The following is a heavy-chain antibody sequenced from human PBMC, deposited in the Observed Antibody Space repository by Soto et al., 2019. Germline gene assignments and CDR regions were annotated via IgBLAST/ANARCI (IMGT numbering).Heavy chain of an antibody. V-gene: IGHV4-39*01. D-gene: IGHD6-19*01. J-gene: IGHJ5*02. CDR2: LFSGST. CDR1: GGSVGRRSAY. Sequence: QLQLQESGPGLVKPSETLSLTCTVSGGSVGRRSAYLGWVRQPPGKGLEWIWTLFSGSTYSNPSLKSRVTISVDTSKNQFSLKLTSVAATDTAIYYCATTRGIAVGGSFDNWGQGILVTVSS. CDR3: ATTRGIAVGGSFDN.